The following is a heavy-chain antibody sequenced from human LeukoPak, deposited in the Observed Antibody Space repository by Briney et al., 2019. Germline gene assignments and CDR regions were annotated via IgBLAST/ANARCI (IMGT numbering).Heavy chain of an antibody. Sequence: GGSLRLSCAASGFTVSSNYMSWVRQAPGKGLEWVSVIYSGGSTYYADSVKGRFTISRDNSKNTLYLQMNSLRAEDTAVYYCAKSSVIGRNLLYFDYWGQGTLVTVSS. CDR2: IYSGGST. CDR3: AKSSVIGRNLLYFDY. V-gene: IGHV3-53*01. J-gene: IGHJ4*02. CDR1: GFTVSSNY. D-gene: IGHD1-14*01.